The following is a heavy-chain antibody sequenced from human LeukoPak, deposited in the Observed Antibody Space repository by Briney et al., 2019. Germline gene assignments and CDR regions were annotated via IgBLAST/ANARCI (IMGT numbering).Heavy chain of an antibody. D-gene: IGHD2-2*01. V-gene: IGHV1-69*13. CDR3: ATSGYCSSTSCYVYYYYGMDV. J-gene: IGHJ6*02. CDR1: GGSFSSYA. Sequence: SVKVSCTASGGSFSSYAISWVRQAPGQGLEWMGGIIPIFGTANYAQKFQGRVTITADESTSTAYMELSSLRSEDTAVYYCATSGYCSSTSCYVYYYYGMDVWGQGTTVTVSS. CDR2: IIPIFGTA.